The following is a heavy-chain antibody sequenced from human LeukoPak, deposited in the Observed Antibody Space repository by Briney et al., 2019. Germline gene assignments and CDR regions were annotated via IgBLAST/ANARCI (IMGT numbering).Heavy chain of an antibody. V-gene: IGHV3-7*01. D-gene: IGHD4-17*01. J-gene: IGHJ4*02. Sequence: PGGSLRLSCAASGFTFSSYWMSWVRQAPGKGLDWVANIKQDGSEKYYVDSVKGRFTISRDNAKNSLYLQMNSLRAEDTAVYYCARGGLTVTTGFDYWGQGTLVTASS. CDR3: ARGGLTVTTGFDY. CDR1: GFTFSSYW. CDR2: IKQDGSEK.